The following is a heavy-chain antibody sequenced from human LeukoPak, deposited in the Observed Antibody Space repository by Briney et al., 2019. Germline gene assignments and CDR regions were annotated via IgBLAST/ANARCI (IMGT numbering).Heavy chain of an antibody. CDR1: GYTFTGYY. V-gene: IGHV1-2*02. J-gene: IGHJ4*02. CDR3: ARDFYDILTGYSDFDY. Sequence: GASVKVSCKASGYTFTGYYMHWVRQAPGQGLEWMGWINPNSGGTNYAQKFQGRVTMTRDTSISTAYMELSRLRSDDTAVYYCARDFYDILTGYSDFDYWGQGTLVTVSS. D-gene: IGHD3-9*01. CDR2: INPNSGGT.